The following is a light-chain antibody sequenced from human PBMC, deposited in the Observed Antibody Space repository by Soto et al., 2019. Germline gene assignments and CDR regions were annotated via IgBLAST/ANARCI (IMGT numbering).Light chain of an antibody. CDR1: SSDVGGYNY. CDR3: SSYTCSSTHVV. V-gene: IGLV2-14*01. Sequence: QSALTQPASVSGSPGQSITISCTGTSSDVGGYNYVSWYQQHPGKAPKLMIYDVSNRPSGVSNRFSGSKSGNTASLTISGLEAEYGADYYCSSYTCSSTHVVFGGGTKVTVL. J-gene: IGLJ2*01. CDR2: DVS.